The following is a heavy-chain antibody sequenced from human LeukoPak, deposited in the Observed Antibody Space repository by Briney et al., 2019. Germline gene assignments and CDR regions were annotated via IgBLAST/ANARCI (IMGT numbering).Heavy chain of an antibody. Sequence: PSETLSLTCTVSGGSISSYYWSWIRQPPGKGLQRIGYIYYSGSTNYNPSLKSRVTISVDTSKNQFSLKLSSVTAADTAVYYCAREYCSSTSCYGAFDYWGQGTLVTVSS. CDR3: AREYCSSTSCYGAFDY. CDR1: GGSISSYY. D-gene: IGHD2-2*01. CDR2: IYYSGST. J-gene: IGHJ4*02. V-gene: IGHV4-59*01.